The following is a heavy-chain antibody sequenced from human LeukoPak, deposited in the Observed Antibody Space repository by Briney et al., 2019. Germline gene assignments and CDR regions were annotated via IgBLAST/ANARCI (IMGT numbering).Heavy chain of an antibody. J-gene: IGHJ4*02. D-gene: IGHD6-19*01. V-gene: IGHV4-38-2*02. CDR2: IYHSGST. CDR1: GYSISSGYY. CDR3: ASLLRLAVAEFYFDY. Sequence: SETLSLTCTVSGYSISSGYYWGWIRQPPGKGLEWIGSIYHSGSTYYNPSLKGRVTISVDTSKTQFSLKLSSVTAADTAVYYCASLLRLAVAEFYFDYWGQGTLVTVSS.